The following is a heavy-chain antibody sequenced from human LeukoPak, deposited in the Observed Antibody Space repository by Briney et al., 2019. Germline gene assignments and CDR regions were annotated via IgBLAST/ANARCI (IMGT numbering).Heavy chain of an antibody. D-gene: IGHD7-27*01. Sequence: GAVKVSCEESGYTLTELWMQGGREGPGKGGEGGGGFYHEDGETIYAQKVQGGVTMTEDTSTDTAYMEKSRLRSEDTAVYYCATIQIKLGYDAFDIWGPGTMVTVSS. CDR1: GYTLTELW. CDR2: FYHEDGET. J-gene: IGHJ3*02. CDR3: ATIQIKLGYDAFDI. V-gene: IGHV1-24*01.